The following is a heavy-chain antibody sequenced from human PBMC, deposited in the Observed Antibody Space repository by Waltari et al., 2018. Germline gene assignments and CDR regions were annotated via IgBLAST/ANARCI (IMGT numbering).Heavy chain of an antibody. J-gene: IGHJ4*02. D-gene: IGHD2-15*01. CDR1: GDSMSSTDW. CDR3: ARDRGRGIYLDS. Sequence: QMQLQESGPGLVKPSGTLSGTCTVSGDSMSSTDWWSWVRQSPEKGLEWIGQIQRSGRTHYNPSLESRVTISIDTSNNQFSLKVTSTTAADTAVYYCARDRGRGIYLDSWGRGTLVTVSP. CDR2: IQRSGRT. V-gene: IGHV4-4*02.